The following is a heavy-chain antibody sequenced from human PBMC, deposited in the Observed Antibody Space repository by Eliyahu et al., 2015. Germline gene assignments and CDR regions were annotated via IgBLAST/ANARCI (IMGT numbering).Heavy chain of an antibody. CDR2: INHSGST. CDR3: AREKREVPLERDCYYYYMAV. Sequence: QVQLQQWGAGLLKPSETLSLTCAVYGGSFSGYXWSWIRQPPGKGLEWIGEINHSGSTNYNPSLKSRVTISVDTSKNQFSLKLSSVTAADTAVYYCAREKREVPLERDCYYYYMAVWGKGTTVTVSS. CDR1: GGSFSGYX. J-gene: IGHJ6*03. V-gene: IGHV4-34*01. D-gene: IGHD1-1*01.